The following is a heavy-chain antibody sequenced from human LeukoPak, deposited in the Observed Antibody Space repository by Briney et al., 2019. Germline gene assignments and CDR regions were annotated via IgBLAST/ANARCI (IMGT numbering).Heavy chain of an antibody. V-gene: IGHV4-39*07. D-gene: IGHD5-12*01. J-gene: IGHJ4*02. CDR3: ARDRGYSGYEPFDY. CDR1: GGSISSSSYY. CDR2: IYYSGST. Sequence: SETLSLTCTVSGGSISSSSYYWGWIRQPPGKGLEWIGSIYYSGSTYYNPSLKSRVTISVDTSKNQFSLKLSSVTAADTAMYYCARDRGYSGYEPFDYWGQGTLVTVSS.